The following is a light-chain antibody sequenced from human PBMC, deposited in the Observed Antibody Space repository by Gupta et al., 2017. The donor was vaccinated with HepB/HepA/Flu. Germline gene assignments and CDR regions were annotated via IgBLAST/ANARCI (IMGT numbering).Light chain of an antibody. V-gene: IGLV2-23*02. CDR3: CSYSGSGTFV. CDR1: SSDVGSYNL. J-gene: IGLJ2*01. CDR2: EVS. Sequence: QSALTQPASVSGSPGRPITIPSTGTSSDVGSYNLVSWYQQHPGKAPKLMIYEVSKRPSGVSSRFSGSKSGNTASLTISGLQAEDEADYYCCSYSGSGTFVFGGGTKLTVL.